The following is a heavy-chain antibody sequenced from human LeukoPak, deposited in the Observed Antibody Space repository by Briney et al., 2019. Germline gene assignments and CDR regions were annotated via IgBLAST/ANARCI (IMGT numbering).Heavy chain of an antibody. J-gene: IGHJ3*02. D-gene: IGHD6-25*01. V-gene: IGHV3-13*01. Sequence: GGSLRLSCAASGFTFSSYDMRWVRQATGKGLEWVSAIGTAGDTYYPGSVKGRFTISRENAKNSLYLQMNSLRAGDTAVYYCARAGRGYSSGGAFDIWGQGTMVTVSS. CDR1: GFTFSSYD. CDR2: IGTAGDT. CDR3: ARAGRGYSSGGAFDI.